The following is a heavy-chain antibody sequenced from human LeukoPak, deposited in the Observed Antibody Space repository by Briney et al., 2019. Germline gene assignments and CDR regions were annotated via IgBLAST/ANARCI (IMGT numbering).Heavy chain of an antibody. CDR2: IYYSGST. Sequence: LRLSCAASGFPFSSHWVSWFRQPPGKGLEWIGYIYYSGSTYYNPSLKSRVTISVDTSKNQFSLKLSSVTAADTAVYYCAREDGYYDFWSGYYDRSYYFDYWGQGTLVTVSS. J-gene: IGHJ4*02. D-gene: IGHD3-3*01. CDR3: AREDGYYDFWSGYYDRSYYFDY. CDR1: GFPFSSHW. V-gene: IGHV4-30-4*08.